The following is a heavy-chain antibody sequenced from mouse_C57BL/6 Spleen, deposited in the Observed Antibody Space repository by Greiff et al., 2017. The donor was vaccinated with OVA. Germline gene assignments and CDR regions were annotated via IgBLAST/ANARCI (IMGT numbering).Heavy chain of an antibody. CDR2: ISYDGSN. CDR3: ARAAYYGSRGYYAMDY. CDR1: GYSITSGYF. J-gene: IGHJ4*01. Sequence: EVKLQESGPGLVKPSQSLSLTCSVTGYSITSGYFWNWIRQFPGNKLEWMGYISYDGSNNYNPSLKNRISITRDTSKNQFFLKLNSVTTEDTATYYCARAAYYGSRGYYAMDYWGQGTSVTVSS. V-gene: IGHV3-6*01. D-gene: IGHD1-1*01.